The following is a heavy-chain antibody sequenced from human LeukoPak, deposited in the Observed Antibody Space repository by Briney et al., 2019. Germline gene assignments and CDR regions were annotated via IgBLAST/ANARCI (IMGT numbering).Heavy chain of an antibody. J-gene: IGHJ4*02. CDR1: GFTFSDYY. Sequence: KTGGSLRLSCAASGFTFSDYYMSWIRQAPGKGLEWVSYISSSGSTIYYADSVKGQFTISRDNAKNSLYLQMNSLRAEDTAVYYCARDVSIAVAGTTPFDYWGQGTLVTVSS. CDR2: ISSSGSTI. CDR3: ARDVSIAVAGTTPFDY. D-gene: IGHD6-19*01. V-gene: IGHV3-11*01.